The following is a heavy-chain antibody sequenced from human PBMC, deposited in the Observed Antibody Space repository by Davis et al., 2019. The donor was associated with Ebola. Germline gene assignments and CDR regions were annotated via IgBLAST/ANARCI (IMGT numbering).Heavy chain of an antibody. CDR2: IIPILGIA. CDR3: ARGRGSIADTPDFDY. Sequence: SVKVSCKASGGTFSSYAISWVRQAPGQGLEWMGRIIPILGIANYAQKFQGRVTITADESTSTAYMELSSLRSEDTAVYYCARGRGSIADTPDFDYWGQGTLVTVSS. D-gene: IGHD6-13*01. J-gene: IGHJ4*02. CDR1: GGTFSSYA. V-gene: IGHV1-69*04.